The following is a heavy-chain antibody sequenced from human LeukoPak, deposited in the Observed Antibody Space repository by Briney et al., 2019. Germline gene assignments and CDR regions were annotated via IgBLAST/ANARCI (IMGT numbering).Heavy chain of an antibody. CDR1: GYTFTGYY. V-gene: IGHV1-2*02. Sequence: GASVKVSCKASGYTFTGYYMHWVRQAPGQGLEWMGWINPNSGGTNYAQKFQGRVAMTRDTSISTAYMELSRLRSDDTAVYYCARVVGAARYFDYWGQGTLVTVSS. J-gene: IGHJ4*02. CDR2: INPNSGGT. D-gene: IGHD2-15*01. CDR3: ARVVGAARYFDY.